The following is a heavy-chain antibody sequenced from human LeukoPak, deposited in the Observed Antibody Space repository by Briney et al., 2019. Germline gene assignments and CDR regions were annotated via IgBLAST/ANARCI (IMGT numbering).Heavy chain of an antibody. J-gene: IGHJ5*02. CDR3: ARGGPYDILTGYSNNWFDP. CDR1: GGSISSYY. Sequence: SETLSLTCTVSGGSISSYYWSWIRQPAGKGLEWIGRIYTSGSTNYNPSLKSRVTISVDTSKNQLSLKLSSVTAADTAVYYCARGGPYDILTGYSNNWFDPWGQGTLVTVSS. V-gene: IGHV4-4*07. D-gene: IGHD3-9*01. CDR2: IYTSGST.